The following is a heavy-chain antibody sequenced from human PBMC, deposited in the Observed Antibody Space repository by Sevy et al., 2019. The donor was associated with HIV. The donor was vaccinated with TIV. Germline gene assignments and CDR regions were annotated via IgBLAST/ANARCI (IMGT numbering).Heavy chain of an antibody. Sequence: GGSLRLSCAASGFTFSDYCVNWVRQAPGKGLEWVASISNSGTNIYYSDSVRGRFTISRDTAKNSLYLQMNSLRAEDTAVYYCARDLPPSATTVAHFDYWGQGTLVTVSS. CDR3: ARDLPPSATTVAHFDY. V-gene: IGHV3-48*04. J-gene: IGHJ4*02. CDR1: GFTFSDYC. CDR2: ISNSGTNI. D-gene: IGHD4-17*01.